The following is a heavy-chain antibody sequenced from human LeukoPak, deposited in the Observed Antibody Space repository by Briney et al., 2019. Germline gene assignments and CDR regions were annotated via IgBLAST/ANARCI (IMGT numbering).Heavy chain of an antibody. Sequence: ASVKVSCKASGYTFTGYYMHWVRQAPGQGLEWMGRINPNSGGTNYAQKFQGRVTMTRDTSISTAYMELSRLRSEDTAVYYCARGDSTAMAIDYWGQGTPVTVSS. CDR3: ARGDSTAMAIDY. CDR1: GYTFTGYY. D-gene: IGHD5-18*01. CDR2: INPNSGGT. J-gene: IGHJ4*02. V-gene: IGHV1-2*06.